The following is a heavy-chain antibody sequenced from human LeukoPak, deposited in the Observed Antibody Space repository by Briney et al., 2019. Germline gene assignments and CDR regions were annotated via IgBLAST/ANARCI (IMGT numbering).Heavy chain of an antibody. CDR2: INWNGDRT. Sequence: PGGSLRLSCAASGFTFDDYGMSWVRQAPGKGLEWVSGINWNGDRTGYADSVRGRFTISRDNAKNSLYLQMNSLRAEDTALYYCARKGYCGSGTYLDYWGQGTLVTVSS. CDR1: GFTFDDYG. V-gene: IGHV3-20*04. D-gene: IGHD3-10*01. CDR3: ARKGYCGSGTYLDY. J-gene: IGHJ4*02.